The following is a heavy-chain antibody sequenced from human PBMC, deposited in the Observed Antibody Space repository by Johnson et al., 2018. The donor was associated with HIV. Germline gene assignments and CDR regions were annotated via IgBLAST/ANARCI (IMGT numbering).Heavy chain of an antibody. V-gene: IGHV3-66*02. CDR2: IFSVGNA. Sequence: VQLVESGGGLVQPGGSLRLSCAASGFTVSSNYMSWVRQAPGKGLEWVSVIFSVGNAYYADSVKGRFTISRDNSNNMVYLQMNRLRPEDTAVYYCARDGRDMVTRGAFDIWGQGTVVTVSS. CDR3: ARDGRDMVTRGAFDI. CDR1: GFTVSSNY. J-gene: IGHJ3*02. D-gene: IGHD5-18*01.